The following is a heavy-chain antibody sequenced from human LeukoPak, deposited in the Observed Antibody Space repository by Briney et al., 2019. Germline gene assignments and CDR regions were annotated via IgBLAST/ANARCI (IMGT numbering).Heavy chain of an antibody. Sequence: GGSLRLSCAASGFTLSSYAMSWVRQAPGKGLEWVSVISGSGDSTYYADSVKGRFTISRDNSKNTLSLQVNSLRAEDTAIYYCAKGRISSSWYQGYYFDYWGQGTLVTVSS. V-gene: IGHV3-23*01. J-gene: IGHJ4*02. D-gene: IGHD6-13*01. CDR1: GFTLSSYA. CDR2: ISGSGDST. CDR3: AKGRISSSWYQGYYFDY.